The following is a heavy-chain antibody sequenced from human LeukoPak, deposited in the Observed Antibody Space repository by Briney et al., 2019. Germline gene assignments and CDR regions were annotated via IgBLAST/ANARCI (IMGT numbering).Heavy chain of an antibody. CDR2: IYYSGST. J-gene: IGHJ4*02. CDR1: GGSISSSSYY. V-gene: IGHV4-39*07. D-gene: IGHD2-15*01. Sequence: SETLSLTCTVSGGSISSSSYYWGWIRQPPGKGLEWIGSIYYSGSTYYNPSLKSRVTISVDTSKNQFFLKLSSVTAADTAVYYCARSGREDIVVVVAATYYFDYWGQGTLVTVSS. CDR3: ARSGREDIVVVVAATYYFDY.